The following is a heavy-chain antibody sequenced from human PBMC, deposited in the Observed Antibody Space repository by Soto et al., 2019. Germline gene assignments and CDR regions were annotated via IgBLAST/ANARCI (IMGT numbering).Heavy chain of an antibody. D-gene: IGHD4-17*01. CDR3: ARDRASDYGDYGYFQH. CDR1: GFTFSSYV. Sequence: QVQLVESGGGVVQPGRSLRLSCAASGFTFSSYVMHWVRQAPGKGLEWVAVISYDGSNKYYADSVKGRFTISRDNSKNTLYLQMNSLRAEDTAVYYCARDRASDYGDYGYFQHWGQGTLVTVSS. CDR2: ISYDGSNK. J-gene: IGHJ1*01. V-gene: IGHV3-30-3*01.